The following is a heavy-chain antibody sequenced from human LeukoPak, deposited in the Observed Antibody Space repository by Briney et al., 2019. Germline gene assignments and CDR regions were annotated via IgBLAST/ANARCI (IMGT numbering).Heavy chain of an antibody. CDR1: GDSISSYY. V-gene: IGHV4-59*01. Sequence: PSETLSLTCTVSGDSISSYYWSWIRQPPGKGLEWIGYISYSGSTNYNPSLKSRVTISIDTPKNQFSLRLSSVTAADTAVYYCARDSSGWSPLFDYWGQGTLVTVSS. D-gene: IGHD6-19*01. CDR2: ISYSGST. J-gene: IGHJ4*02. CDR3: ARDSSGWSPLFDY.